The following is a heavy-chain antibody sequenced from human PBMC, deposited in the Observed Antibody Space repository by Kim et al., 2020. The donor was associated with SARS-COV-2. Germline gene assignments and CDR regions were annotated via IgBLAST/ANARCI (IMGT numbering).Heavy chain of an antibody. V-gene: IGHV6-1*01. D-gene: IGHD5-18*01. CDR3: ARDLNSHFYYYYYGMDV. CDR1: GDSVSSNSAA. J-gene: IGHJ6*02. CDR2: TYYRSKWYN. Sequence: SQTLSLTCAISGDSVSSNSAAWNWIRQSPSRGLEWLGRTYYRSKWYNDYAVSVKSRITINPDTSKNQFSLQLNSVTPQDTAVYYCARDLNSHFYYYYYGMDVWGPGTTVTVSS.